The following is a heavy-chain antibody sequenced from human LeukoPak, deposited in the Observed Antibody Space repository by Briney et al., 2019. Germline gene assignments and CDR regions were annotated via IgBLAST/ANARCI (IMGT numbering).Heavy chain of an antibody. D-gene: IGHD3-22*01. Sequence: PSETLSLTCTVSGGSISSSSYYWGWIRQPPGKGLEWIGSIYYSGSTYYNPSLKSRVAISVDTSTNQFSLKLSSVTAADTAVYYCASVSDSSGYYSVYWGQGTLVTVSS. CDR2: IYYSGST. V-gene: IGHV4-39*07. CDR1: GGSISSSSYY. CDR3: ASVSDSSGYYSVY. J-gene: IGHJ4*02.